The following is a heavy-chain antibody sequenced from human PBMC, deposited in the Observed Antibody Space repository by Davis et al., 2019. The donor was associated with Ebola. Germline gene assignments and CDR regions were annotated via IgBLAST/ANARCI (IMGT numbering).Heavy chain of an antibody. CDR3: ATSQWLGEFDN. V-gene: IGHV3-53*05. Sequence: GGSLRLSCTASGFTVSSNHMSWVRQAPGKGLEWVSVIYDQSTAYADAVRGRFIISTDKSNNTLYLEMSSLRVDDTAVYYCATSQWLGEFDNWGQGTLVTVSS. D-gene: IGHD6-19*01. J-gene: IGHJ4*02. CDR2: IYDQST. CDR1: GFTVSSNH.